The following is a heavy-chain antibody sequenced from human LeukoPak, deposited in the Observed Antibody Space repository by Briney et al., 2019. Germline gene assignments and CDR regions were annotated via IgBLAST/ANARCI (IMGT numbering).Heavy chain of an antibody. Sequence: ASVKVSCKASGYTFTGYYMHWVRQAPGQGLEWMGWINPNSGGTNYAQKFQGRVTMTRDTSISTAYMELSRLRSDDTAVYYCARDYPHHYYAKYNWFDPWGQGTLVTVSS. D-gene: IGHD3-22*01. J-gene: IGHJ5*02. V-gene: IGHV1-2*02. CDR3: ARDYPHHYYAKYNWFDP. CDR2: INPNSGGT. CDR1: GYTFTGYY.